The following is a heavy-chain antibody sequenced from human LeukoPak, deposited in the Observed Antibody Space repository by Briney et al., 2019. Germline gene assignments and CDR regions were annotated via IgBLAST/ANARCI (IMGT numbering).Heavy chain of an antibody. CDR1: GFTFSSYW. J-gene: IGHJ4*02. CDR2: IKQDGSEK. CDR3: ARSVYYGSGSYYHY. V-gene: IGHV3-7*01. D-gene: IGHD3-10*01. Sequence: GGSLRLSCAASGFTFSSYWMSWVRQAPGKGLEWVANIKQDGSEKYYVDSVKGRFTISRDNAKNSLYLQMNSLRAEDTAVYYCARSVYYGSGSYYHYWGQGTLVTVSS.